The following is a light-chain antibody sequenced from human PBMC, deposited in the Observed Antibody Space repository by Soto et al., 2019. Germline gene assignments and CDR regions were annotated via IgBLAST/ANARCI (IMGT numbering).Light chain of an antibody. CDR2: DAS. Sequence: DIQMTQSPSSLSASVGDRVTITCQASLDIDNYLNWYQQKPGEAPKLVIYDASILETGVPSRFSGSGSGTDFTFTISSLQPEDVATYYDQHYHNLPMYTFGQGTRLEIK. J-gene: IGKJ2*01. CDR3: QHYHNLPMYT. V-gene: IGKV1-33*01. CDR1: LDIDNY.